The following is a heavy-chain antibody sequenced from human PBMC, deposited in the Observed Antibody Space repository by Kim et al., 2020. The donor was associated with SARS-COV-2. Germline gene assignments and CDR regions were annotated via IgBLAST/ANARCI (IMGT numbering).Heavy chain of an antibody. CDR1: GGSFSGYY. D-gene: IGHD4-17*01. Sequence: SETLSLTCAVYGGSFSGYYWRWIRQPPGKGLEWIGEINHSGSTNYYPPLKSRVTISVDTSKNQFSLKLSSVTAADTAVYYCARGTTVTTFFYYYYGMDVWGQGTTVTVSS. V-gene: IGHV4-34*01. CDR3: ARGTTVTTFFYYYYGMDV. CDR2: INHSGST. J-gene: IGHJ6*02.